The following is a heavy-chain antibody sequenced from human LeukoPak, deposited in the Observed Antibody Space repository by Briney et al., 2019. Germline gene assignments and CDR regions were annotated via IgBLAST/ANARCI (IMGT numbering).Heavy chain of an antibody. V-gene: IGHV3-7*01. D-gene: IGHD2-2*01. J-gene: IGHJ4*02. CDR2: IKQDESAE. CDR3: ARWRGSTSERSDY. Sequence: GRSLTLSSTASALTSSDHWMTWVRHAPQNELEWVAHIKQDESAEYYVDSVKRRFTISRDNAKNSLYLQMDSLRVEDTATYYCARWRGSTSERSDYWGQGTLVTVSS. CDR1: ALTSSDHW.